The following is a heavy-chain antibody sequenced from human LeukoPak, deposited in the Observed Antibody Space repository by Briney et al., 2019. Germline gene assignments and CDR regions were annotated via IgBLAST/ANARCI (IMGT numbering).Heavy chain of an antibody. D-gene: IGHD6-19*01. Sequence: GRSLRLSCAASGFTFSSYAMHWVRQAPGKGLEWVAVISYDRSNKNYADSVKGRFTISRDNSKNTLYLQMNSLRAEDTAVYFCARDEDGSGWYYFEYWGQGTLVTVSS. CDR3: ARDEDGSGWYYFEY. V-gene: IGHV3-30-3*01. CDR1: GFTFSSYA. CDR2: ISYDRSNK. J-gene: IGHJ4*02.